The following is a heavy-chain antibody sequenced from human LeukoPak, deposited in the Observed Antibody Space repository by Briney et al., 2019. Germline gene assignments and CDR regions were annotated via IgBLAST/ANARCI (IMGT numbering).Heavy chain of an antibody. V-gene: IGHV1-18*01. CDR2: ISAYSGNT. D-gene: IGHD6-19*01. CDR1: GYTFTSYG. CDR3: ARAVARDY. Sequence: ASVKVSCKASGYTFTSYGITWVRQAPGQGLEWMGWISAYSGNTNYAQKLQGRVTMTRDTSISTVYMELSRLRSDDTAVYYCARAVARDYWGQGTLVTVSS. J-gene: IGHJ4*02.